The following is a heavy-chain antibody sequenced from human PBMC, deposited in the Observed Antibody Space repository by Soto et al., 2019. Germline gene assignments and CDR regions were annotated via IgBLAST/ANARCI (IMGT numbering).Heavy chain of an antibody. CDR1: GFTFNTFW. CDR3: ARDFATHCSGSTCYPYAY. D-gene: IGHD3-16*01. Sequence: PGGSLRLSCAASGFTFNTFWMSWVRQSPGKGLEWVANIKHDGSETYYVDSVKGRFTISRDNAKNSLFLQMNTLRTEDTAVYYCARDFATHCSGSTCYPYAYWGQGALV. J-gene: IGHJ4*02. CDR2: IKHDGSET. V-gene: IGHV3-7*03.